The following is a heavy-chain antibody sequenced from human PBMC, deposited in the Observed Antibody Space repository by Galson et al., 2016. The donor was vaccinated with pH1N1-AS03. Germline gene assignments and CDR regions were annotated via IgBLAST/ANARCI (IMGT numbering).Heavy chain of an antibody. CDR3: ARPRVGNSRWGFED. CDR2: ISYDGSNK. D-gene: IGHD6-13*01. CDR1: GFTFSIYA. J-gene: IGHJ4*02. Sequence: SLRLSCAASGFTFSIYAMHWVRQPPGKGLEWVAVISYDGSNKYYADSVKGRFTISRDNSKNTLYLQMNSLRVEDTAVYYCARPRVGNSRWGFEDWGQGTLVTVSS. V-gene: IGHV3-30*04.